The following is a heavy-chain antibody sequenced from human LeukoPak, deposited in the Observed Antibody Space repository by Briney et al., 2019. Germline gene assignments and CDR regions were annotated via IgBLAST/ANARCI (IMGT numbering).Heavy chain of an antibody. CDR3: PKFVGDCSSTSCPIDY. J-gene: IGHJ4*02. CDR2: ITGSGGGT. V-gene: IGHV3-23*01. CDR1: GFTFSSYV. Sequence: GGSLRLSCAASGFTFSSYVMSWVRQAPGKGLEWVSAITGSGGGTHYADSVKGRFTISRDNSKNTLYLQMNSLRAEDTAVYDCPKFVGDCSSTSCPIDYWGQGTLVTVSS. D-gene: IGHD2-2*01.